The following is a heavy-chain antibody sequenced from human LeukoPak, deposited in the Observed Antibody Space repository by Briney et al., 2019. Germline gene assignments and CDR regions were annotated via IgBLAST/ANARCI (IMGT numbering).Heavy chain of an antibody. D-gene: IGHD1-26*01. CDR3: ARESGSPKAYYYCGMDV. V-gene: IGHV3-30-3*01. CDR1: GFTFSSYA. CDR2: ISYDGSNK. J-gene: IGHJ6*02. Sequence: PGRSLRLSCAASGFTFSSYAMHWVRQAPGKGLEWVAVISYDGSNKYYADSVKGRFTISRDNSKNTLYLQMNSLRAEDTAVYYCARESGSPKAYYYCGMDVWGQGTTVTVSS.